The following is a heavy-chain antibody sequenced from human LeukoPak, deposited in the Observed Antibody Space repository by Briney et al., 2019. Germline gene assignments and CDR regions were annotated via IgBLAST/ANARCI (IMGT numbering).Heavy chain of an antibody. CDR1: GFTFNNYW. CDR3: AKGSSTSSTTFDY. CDR2: IKEDGSDK. Sequence: GGSLRLSCAASGFTFNNYWMSWVRQAPGKGLKWVASIKEDGSDKYYVDSVKGRFTISRDNSKNTLYLQMNSLRAEDTAVYYCAKGSSTSSTTFDYWGQGTLVTVSS. J-gene: IGHJ4*02. V-gene: IGHV3-7*05. D-gene: IGHD2-2*01.